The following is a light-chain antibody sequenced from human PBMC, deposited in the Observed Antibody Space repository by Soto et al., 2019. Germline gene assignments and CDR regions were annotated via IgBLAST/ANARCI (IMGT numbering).Light chain of an antibody. CDR2: DAS. Sequence: DIQMTQSPSSLSASVGDRVTITCQASQDISNYLNWYQQKPGKAPKLLIYDASNLETGVPSRFSGSGSGTDFTFTISSLQPEDIATYYWQQYDNPPITFGGGTKVEIK. CDR3: QQYDNPPIT. J-gene: IGKJ4*01. CDR1: QDISNY. V-gene: IGKV1-33*01.